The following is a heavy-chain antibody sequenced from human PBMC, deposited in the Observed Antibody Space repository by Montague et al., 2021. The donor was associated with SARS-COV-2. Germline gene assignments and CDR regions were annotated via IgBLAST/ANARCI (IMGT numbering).Heavy chain of an antibody. Sequence: SETLSLTRTVSGGSISSYYWSWIRQPPGKGLEWIGYTYYSGSTNYNPSLKSRVTISVDTPKNQFSLKLSSVTAADTAVYYCARAPVAHITIFGVVTSFDYWGQGTLVTVSS. D-gene: IGHD3-3*01. V-gene: IGHV4-59*01. J-gene: IGHJ4*02. CDR2: TYYSGST. CDR3: ARAPVAHITIFGVVTSFDY. CDR1: GGSISSYY.